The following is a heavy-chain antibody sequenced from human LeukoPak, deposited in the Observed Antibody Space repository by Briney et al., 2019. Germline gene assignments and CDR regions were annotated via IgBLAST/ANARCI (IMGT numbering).Heavy chain of an antibody. CDR1: GGTFSSYA. J-gene: IGHJ2*01. D-gene: IGHD5-18*01. CDR2: ILPIFGTA. Sequence: ASVKVSCKASGGTFSSYAIRWVRQAPGQGLECVGGILPIFGTANYAQKFQGRVTITADESTSTAYMELSSLRSEDTAVYYCARVIGDTAMVGDWYFDLWGRGTLVTVSS. CDR3: ARVIGDTAMVGDWYFDL. V-gene: IGHV1-69*13.